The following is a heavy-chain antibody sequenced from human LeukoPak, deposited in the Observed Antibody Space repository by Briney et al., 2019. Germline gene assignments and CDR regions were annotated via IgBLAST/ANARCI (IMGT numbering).Heavy chain of an antibody. CDR2: IYPGSSET. Sequence: GESLKISCKGSGYSFTNYWIGWVCQMPGKGLEWMGIIYPGSSETKYSPSLKGQVTISADKSISTAYLQWSSLKASDTAMYYCARQRGSIDFWGQGTLVTVSS. CDR3: ARQRGSIDF. CDR1: GYSFTNYW. J-gene: IGHJ4*02. V-gene: IGHV5-51*01. D-gene: IGHD1-26*01.